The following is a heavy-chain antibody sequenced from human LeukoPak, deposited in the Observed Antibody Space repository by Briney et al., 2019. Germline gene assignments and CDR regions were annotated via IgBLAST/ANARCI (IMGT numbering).Heavy chain of an antibody. D-gene: IGHD2-2*01. V-gene: IGHV3-21*01. CDR2: ISSSSSYI. CDR1: GFTFSSYS. J-gene: IGHJ5*02. CDR3: ARSTSGWFDP. Sequence: PGGSLRLSCAASGFTFSSYSMNWVRQALGKGLEWVSSISSSSSYIYYADSVKGRFTISRDNAKNSLYLQMNSLRAEDTAVYYCARSTSGWFDPWGQGTLVTVSS.